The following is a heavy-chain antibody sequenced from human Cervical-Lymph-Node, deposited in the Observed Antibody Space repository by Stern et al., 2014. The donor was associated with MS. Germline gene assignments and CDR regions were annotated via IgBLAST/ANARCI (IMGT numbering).Heavy chain of an antibody. Sequence: VQLVQSEAEVKKPGASVKVSCKASGYTFTNYDIHWVRQAAGQGLEWMGWMSPNSGDTGYAQRFQGRVTMTRNTSRSTAYMELSSLRSEDTAVYYCATALGYCDSTSCFGFDSWGQGTLVTVSS. CDR2: MSPNSGDT. CDR3: ATALGYCDSTSCFGFDS. CDR1: GYTFTNYD. V-gene: IGHV1-8*01. D-gene: IGHD2-2*01. J-gene: IGHJ4*02.